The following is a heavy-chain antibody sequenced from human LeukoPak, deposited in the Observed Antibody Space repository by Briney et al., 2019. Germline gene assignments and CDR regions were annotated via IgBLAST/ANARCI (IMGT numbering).Heavy chain of an antibody. D-gene: IGHD3-10*01. CDR1: GGSISXXXXX. Sequence: SETLSLTXTXXGGSISXXXXXXXXXRQPXXXXXXXXXXXYXSXXTYYNXSXXXRXTXXIXTSKNQFSLKLTSVTAADTAVYFCARHSGVGARDYNGMDVWGQGTTVTVSS. V-gene: IGHV4-39*01. CDR2: XYXSXXT. CDR3: ARHSGVGARDYNGMDV. J-gene: IGHJ6*02.